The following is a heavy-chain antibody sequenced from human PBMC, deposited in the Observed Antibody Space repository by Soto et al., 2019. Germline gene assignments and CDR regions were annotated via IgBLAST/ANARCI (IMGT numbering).Heavy chain of an antibody. Sequence: QVQLQESGPGLMKPSGTLSLTCAVSGGSITSNWWSWVRQPPGKGMEWIAEIFHTGSANYNPSLMDRLTLSMEKSRNHLSLNLNSVTATDTAVYYCAGHIAVSGTRGFDHWGQGTLVTVSS. CDR3: AGHIAVSGTRGFDH. CDR2: IFHTGSA. V-gene: IGHV4-4*02. CDR1: GGSITSNW. J-gene: IGHJ4*02. D-gene: IGHD2-21*01.